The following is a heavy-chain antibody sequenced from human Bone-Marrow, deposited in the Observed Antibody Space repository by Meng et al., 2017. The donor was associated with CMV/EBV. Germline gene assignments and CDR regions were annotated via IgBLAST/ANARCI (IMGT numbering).Heavy chain of an antibody. CDR1: GGSFRGYY. Sequence: CAVYGGSFRGYYWSWIRQPPGKGLEWIGEINHSGSTNYNPSLKSRVTISVDTSKNQFSLRLSSVTAADTAVYYCARDTAMATGRFDYWGQGTLVTVSS. V-gene: IGHV4-34*01. J-gene: IGHJ4*02. D-gene: IGHD5-18*01. CDR2: INHSGST. CDR3: ARDTAMATGRFDY.